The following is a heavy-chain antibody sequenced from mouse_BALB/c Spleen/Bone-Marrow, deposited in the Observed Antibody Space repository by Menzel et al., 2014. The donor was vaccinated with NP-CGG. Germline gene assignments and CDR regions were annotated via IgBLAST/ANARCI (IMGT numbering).Heavy chain of an antibody. Sequence: EVNVVESGGGLVQPGGSRKLSCAASGFTFSSFGMHWVRQAPEKGLEWVAYISNGSSTIYYADTVKGRFTISRDNPKNPLFLQMTSRRSEDTAMYYCARKGAMITHYYAMDYWGQGTSVTVSS. D-gene: IGHD2-4*01. CDR3: ARKGAMITHYYAMDY. CDR1: GFTFSSFG. J-gene: IGHJ4*01. V-gene: IGHV5-17*02. CDR2: ISNGSSTI.